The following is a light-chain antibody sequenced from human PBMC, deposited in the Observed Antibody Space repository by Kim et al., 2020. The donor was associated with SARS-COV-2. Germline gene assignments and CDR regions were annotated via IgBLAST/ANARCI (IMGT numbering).Light chain of an antibody. J-gene: IGKJ4*01. Sequence: PGEIATLSCRASQSIDTSLAWYQHRPGQAPRLLVYDASIRATGVPDRFSGSGSGTDFTLTISSLEPEDFSTYYCQQRDSWPPAVSFGGGTKVDIK. V-gene: IGKV3-11*01. CDR2: DAS. CDR3: QQRDSWPPAVS. CDR1: QSIDTS.